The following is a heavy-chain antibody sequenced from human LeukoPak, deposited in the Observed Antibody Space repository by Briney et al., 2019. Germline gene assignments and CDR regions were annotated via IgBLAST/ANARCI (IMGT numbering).Heavy chain of an antibody. CDR1: GYTFTGYY. D-gene: IGHD6-13*01. J-gene: IGHJ3*02. CDR3: ARVIVAAASHDAFDI. V-gene: IGHV1-2*02. Sequence: ASVKVSCKASGYTFTGYYMHWVRQAPGQGLEWVGWINPNSGGTNYAQKFQGRVTMTRDTSISTAYMELSRLRSDDTAVYYCARVIVAAASHDAFDIWGQGTMVTVSS. CDR2: INPNSGGT.